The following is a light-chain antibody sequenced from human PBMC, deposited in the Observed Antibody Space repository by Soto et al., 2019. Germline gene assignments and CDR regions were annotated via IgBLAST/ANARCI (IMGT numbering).Light chain of an antibody. CDR3: HQHVSSLRLT. J-gene: IGKJ4*01. CDR2: GAS. V-gene: IGKV3-20*01. CDR1: QSVSSTY. Sequence: EIVLTQSPGTLSLSPGERATLSCRASQSVSSTYLAWYQQKPGQAPRLLIYGASNRATGIPDRCSGRGSGGDCTLTIGRLTAYALAFYYGHQHVSSLRLTFGGALQV.